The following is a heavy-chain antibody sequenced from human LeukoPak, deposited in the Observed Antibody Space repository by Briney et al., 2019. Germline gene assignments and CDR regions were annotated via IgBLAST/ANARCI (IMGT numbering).Heavy chain of an antibody. CDR2: IRSKAYGGTT. V-gene: IGHV3-49*04. Sequence: GGSLRLSCTASGFTFGDYAMSWVRQAPGKGLEWVGFIRSKAYGGTTEYAASVKGRFTISRDDSKSIAYLQMNSLKTEDTAVYYCTRVPYSGYDLDYWGQGTLVTVSS. CDR3: TRVPYSGYDLDY. D-gene: IGHD5-12*01. CDR1: GFTFGDYA. J-gene: IGHJ4*02.